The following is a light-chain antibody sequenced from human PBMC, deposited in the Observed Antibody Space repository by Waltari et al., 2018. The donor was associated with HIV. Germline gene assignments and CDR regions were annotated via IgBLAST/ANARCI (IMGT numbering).Light chain of an antibody. Sequence: QSALTQPASVSGSPGQSLTISCTGTSSDVGGYNYVSWYQQHPGKAPKLMIYEVSNRPSGVSNRFSGSKSGNTASLTISGLQAEDEADYYCSSYTSSSTSYVFGTGTKVTVL. V-gene: IGLV2-14*01. CDR3: SSYTSSSTSYV. J-gene: IGLJ1*01. CDR1: SSDVGGYNY. CDR2: EVS.